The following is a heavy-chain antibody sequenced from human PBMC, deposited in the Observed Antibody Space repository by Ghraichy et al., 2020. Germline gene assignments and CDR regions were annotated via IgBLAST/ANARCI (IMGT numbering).Heavy chain of an antibody. V-gene: IGHV4-34*01. J-gene: IGHJ4*02. CDR3: ARGRKSSQQLVPLPFDY. Sequence: SETLSLTCAVYNGPFDSYYWSWIRQPPGKGLEWIGEINHSGSTNYNASLKSRVTISVDRTKNQFSLRLSSVTTADTSVYYCARGRKSSQQLVPLPFDYWGQGTLFTVSS. CDR2: INHSGST. CDR1: NGPFDSYY. D-gene: IGHD6-13*01.